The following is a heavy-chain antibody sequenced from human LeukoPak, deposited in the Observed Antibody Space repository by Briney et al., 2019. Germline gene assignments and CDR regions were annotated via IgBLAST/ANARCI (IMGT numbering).Heavy chain of an antibody. V-gene: IGHV4-59*01. CDR3: AAAGYSGYDPPFDY. J-gene: IGHJ4*02. CDR2: IYYSGST. Sequence: PSETLPLTCTISGGSISYYYWSWIRQPPGKGLEWIGYIYYSGSTNYSPSLKSRVTISVDTSKNQFSLKLSSVTAADTAVYYCAAAGYSGYDPPFDYWGQGTLVTVSS. D-gene: IGHD5-12*01. CDR1: GGSISYYY.